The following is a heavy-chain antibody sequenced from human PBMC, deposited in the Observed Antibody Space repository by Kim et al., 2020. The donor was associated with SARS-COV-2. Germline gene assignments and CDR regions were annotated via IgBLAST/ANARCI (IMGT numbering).Heavy chain of an antibody. V-gene: IGHV3-11*06. D-gene: IGHD6-6*01. Sequence: GGSLRLSCAASGFTFSDYYMSWIRQAPGKGLEWVSYISSSSSYTNYADSVKGRFTISRDNAKNSLYLQMNSLRAEDTAVYYCARVVWSSSSFYYFDYWGQGTLVTVSS. CDR3: ARVVWSSSSFYYFDY. CDR1: GFTFSDYY. CDR2: ISSSSSYT. J-gene: IGHJ4*02.